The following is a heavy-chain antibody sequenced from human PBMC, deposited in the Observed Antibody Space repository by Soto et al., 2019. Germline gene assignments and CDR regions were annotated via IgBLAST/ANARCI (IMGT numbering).Heavy chain of an antibody. V-gene: IGHV1-69*06. J-gene: IGHJ6*02. Sequence: QVQLVQSGAEVKKPGSSVKVSCKASGGAFSTYTFNWVRQAPGQGLEWMGGVVPLFGTADYAQKFQGRVTITADKSTSTAYMELSSLRSEDTAVYCCARDQETRSRISGNYRRLYDYVMDVWGQGTTVTVSS. CDR3: ARDQETRSRISGNYRRLYDYVMDV. CDR1: GGAFSTYT. D-gene: IGHD1-26*01. CDR2: VVPLFGTA.